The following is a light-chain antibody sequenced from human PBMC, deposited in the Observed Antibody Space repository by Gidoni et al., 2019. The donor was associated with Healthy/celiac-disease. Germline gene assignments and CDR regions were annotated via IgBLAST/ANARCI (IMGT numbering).Light chain of an antibody. Sequence: DIVMTQSQLSLPVTPGEPASISCRYSQSLLHSNGYNYLDWYLQKPVQSPQLLIYFGSNLASGVPDRFSVSGSGTDFTLIISRVEAEYVGVYYCMQALQTPLTFGGGTKVEIK. V-gene: IGKV2-28*01. CDR3: MQALQTPLT. CDR1: QSLLHSNGYNY. CDR2: FGS. J-gene: IGKJ4*01.